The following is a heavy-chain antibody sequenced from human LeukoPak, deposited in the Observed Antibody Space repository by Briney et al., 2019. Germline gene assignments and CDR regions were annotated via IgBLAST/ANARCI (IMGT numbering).Heavy chain of an antibody. V-gene: IGHV1-24*01. Sequence: ASVKVSCKVSGYTLTELSMHWVRQAPGKGLEWMGGFDPEDGETIYAQKFQGRVTMTEDTSTDTAYMELSSLRSEYTAVYYCATVPLLTRPGAFDIWGQGTMVTVSS. CDR3: ATVPLLTRPGAFDI. CDR2: FDPEDGET. J-gene: IGHJ3*02. CDR1: GYTLTELS.